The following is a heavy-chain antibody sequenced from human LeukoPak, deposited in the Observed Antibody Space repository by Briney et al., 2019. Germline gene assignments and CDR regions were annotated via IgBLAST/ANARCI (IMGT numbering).Heavy chain of an antibody. D-gene: IGHD3-22*01. CDR3: ARPRADYDSSSGIDAFDT. CDR1: GYSFTSYW. CDR2: IHPGDSDT. J-gene: IGHJ3*02. Sequence: GESLKISCKGSGYSFTSYWIGWVRQVPGKGLELMGIIHPGDSDTRYSPSFQGQVTISADKSISTAYLQWSSLKASDTAMYYCARPRADYDSSSGIDAFDTWGQGTMVTVSS. V-gene: IGHV5-51*01.